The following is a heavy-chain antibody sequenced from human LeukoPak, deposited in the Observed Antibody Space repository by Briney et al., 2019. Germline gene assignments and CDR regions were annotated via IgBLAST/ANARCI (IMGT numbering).Heavy chain of an antibody. Sequence: GESLKISCKGSGYTFTNYWIGWVRQMPGKGLEWMGIIYPGDSDTRYSPSFQGHVTISADKSISTAYLQWSSLKASDTAMYYCAISLPGYCSGGSCRANWGQGTLVTVSS. CDR1: GYTFTNYW. CDR2: IYPGDSDT. J-gene: IGHJ4*02. V-gene: IGHV5-51*01. CDR3: AISLPGYCSGGSCRAN. D-gene: IGHD2-15*01.